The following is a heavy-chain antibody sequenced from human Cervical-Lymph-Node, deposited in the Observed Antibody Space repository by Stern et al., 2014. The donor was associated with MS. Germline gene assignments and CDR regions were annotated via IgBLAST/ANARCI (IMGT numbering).Heavy chain of an antibody. V-gene: IGHV7-4-1*02. J-gene: IGHJ4*02. CDR1: RYIFTNYA. CDR3: ARSNSAYDFSFDY. CDR2: IKTNTGNP. Sequence: QVQLMQSGSELKKPGASVTVSCKAPRYIFTNYAMNWVRQAPGQGLEWMGWIKTNTGNPTYAQGFAGRLVFSLDTSVSTAFLQISSLKAEDTAVYYCARSNSAYDFSFDYWGQGTLVTVSS. D-gene: IGHD5-12*01.